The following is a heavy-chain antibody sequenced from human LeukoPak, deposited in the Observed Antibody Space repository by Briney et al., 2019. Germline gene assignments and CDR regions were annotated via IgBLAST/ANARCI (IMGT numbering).Heavy chain of an antibody. CDR3: ARTRPQDYSTSYMDV. D-gene: IGHD4-11*01. CDR2: IFHSGTT. Sequence: SETLSLTCNVTGDSISSGYWSWIRQSPGKGLEWIGFIFHSGTTDHNPALQSRVAISIDKSKNQFSLKMASVTAADTAVYYCARTRPQDYSTSYMDVWGKGTTVTVSS. CDR1: GDSISSGY. J-gene: IGHJ6*04. V-gene: IGHV4-59*08.